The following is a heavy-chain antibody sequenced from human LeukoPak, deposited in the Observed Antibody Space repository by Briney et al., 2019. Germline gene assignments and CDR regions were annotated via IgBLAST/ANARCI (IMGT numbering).Heavy chain of an antibody. CDR2: IWYDGSNK. CDR1: GFTFSSYG. CDR3: ASLHQGGCRSTSCLANFNYYYVMNV. D-gene: IGHD2-2*01. Sequence: PGGSLRLSCAASGFTFSSYGMHWVRQAPGKGLEWVAVIWYDGSNKYYADSVKGRFTISRDNSKNTLYLQMNSLRAEDTAVYYCASLHQGGCRSTSCLANFNYYYVMNVWGQGTTFTVSS. V-gene: IGHV3-33*01. J-gene: IGHJ6*02.